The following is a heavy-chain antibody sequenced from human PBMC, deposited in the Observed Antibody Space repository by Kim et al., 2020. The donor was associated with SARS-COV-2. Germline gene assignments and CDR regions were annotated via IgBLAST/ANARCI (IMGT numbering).Heavy chain of an antibody. V-gene: IGHV4-38-2*02. D-gene: IGHD2-15*01. CDR3: ARRYCSGGSCYYAYFDY. CDR2: IYHSGST. CDR1: GYSISSGYY. Sequence: SETLSLTCTVSGYSISSGYYWGWIRQPPGKGLEWIGSIYHSGSTYYNPSLKSRVTISVDTSKNQFSLKLSSVTAADTAVYYCARRYCSGGSCYYAYFDYWGQGTLVTVSS. J-gene: IGHJ4*02.